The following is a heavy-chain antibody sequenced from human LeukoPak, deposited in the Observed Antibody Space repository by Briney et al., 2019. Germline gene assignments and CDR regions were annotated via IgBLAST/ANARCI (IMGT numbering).Heavy chain of an antibody. Sequence: PGGSLRLSCAASGFTSSSYGMHWVRQAPGKGLEWVSSISSSGSYIYYADSVKGRFTITRDNAKNSLYPQTNSLRAEDTAVYYCAREWSVTQDYWGQGTLVTVSS. CDR1: GFTSSSYG. CDR3: AREWSVTQDY. V-gene: IGHV3-21*01. CDR2: ISSSGSYI. J-gene: IGHJ4*02. D-gene: IGHD4-23*01.